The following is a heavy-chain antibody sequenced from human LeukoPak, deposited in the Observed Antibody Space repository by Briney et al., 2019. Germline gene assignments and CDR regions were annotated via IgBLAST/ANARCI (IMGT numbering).Heavy chain of an antibody. D-gene: IGHD6-19*01. Sequence: GGSLRLSCAASGFTFSSYAMSWVRQAPGKGLEGVSAISGSGGSTYYADSVKGRFTISRDNSKNTLYLQMNSLRAEDTAVYYCAKGRREQWLVPLDYWGQGTLVTVSS. CDR2: ISGSGGST. J-gene: IGHJ4*02. CDR3: AKGRREQWLVPLDY. CDR1: GFTFSSYA. V-gene: IGHV3-23*01.